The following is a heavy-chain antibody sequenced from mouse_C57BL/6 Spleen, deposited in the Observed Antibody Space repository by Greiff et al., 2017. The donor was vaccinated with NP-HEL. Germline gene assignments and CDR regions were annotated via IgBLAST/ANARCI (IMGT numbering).Heavy chain of an antibody. CDR3: ARSRTGTRVFDY. V-gene: IGHV1-55*01. J-gene: IGHJ2*01. CDR2: IYPGSGST. D-gene: IGHD4-1*01. CDR1: GYTFTSYW. Sequence: VQLQQPGAELVKPGASVKMSCKASGYTFTSYWITWVKQRPGQGLEWIGDIYPGSGSTNYNEKFKSKATLTVDTSSSTAYMQLSSLTSEDSAVYYCARSRTGTRVFDYWGQGTTLTVSS.